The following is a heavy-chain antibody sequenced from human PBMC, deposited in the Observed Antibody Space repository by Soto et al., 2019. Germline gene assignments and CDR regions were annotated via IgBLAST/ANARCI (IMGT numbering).Heavy chain of an antibody. CDR1: GGSFSGYY. J-gene: IGHJ4*02. CDR2: INHSGST. CDR3: ARGRVPRNCYFDY. V-gene: IGHV4-34*01. D-gene: IGHD1-7*01. Sequence: QVQLQQWGAGLLKPSETLSLTCAVYGGSFSGYYWSWIRQPPGKGLEWIGEINHSGSTNYNPPLKSRVTISVDTSKNQFSLKLSSVTAADTAVYYCARGRVPRNCYFDYWGQGTLVTVSS.